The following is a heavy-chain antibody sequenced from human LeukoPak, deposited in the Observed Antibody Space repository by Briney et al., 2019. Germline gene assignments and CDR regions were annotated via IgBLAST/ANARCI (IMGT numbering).Heavy chain of an antibody. CDR1: GFTFSSYE. D-gene: IGHD3-22*01. V-gene: IGHV3-48*03. CDR3: ARSTYYYDSSGFNYAAFDI. J-gene: IGHJ3*02. CDR2: ISSSGSTI. Sequence: GWSLRLSCAASGFTFSSYEMNWGRQAPGKELEWVSYISSSGSTIYYADSVKGRFTISRDNAKNSLYLQMNSLRAEDTAVYYCARSTYYYDSSGFNYAAFDIWGQGTMVTVSS.